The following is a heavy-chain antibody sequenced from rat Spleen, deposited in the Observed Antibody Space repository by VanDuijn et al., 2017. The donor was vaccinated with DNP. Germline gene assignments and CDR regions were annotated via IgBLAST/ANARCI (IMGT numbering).Heavy chain of an antibody. CDR1: EFTFSRSD. CDR3: ATSTGAY. Sequence: EVQLVESGGGLVQPGRSLKISCVASEFTFSRSDVAWVRQAPTRGLEWVASISPSGANIYYRDSVKGRFTISRDYARSTLYLQMDSLRSEDTATYFCATSTGAYWGQGTLVTVSS. J-gene: IGHJ3*01. CDR2: ISPSGANI. D-gene: IGHD1-2*01. V-gene: IGHV5-25*01.